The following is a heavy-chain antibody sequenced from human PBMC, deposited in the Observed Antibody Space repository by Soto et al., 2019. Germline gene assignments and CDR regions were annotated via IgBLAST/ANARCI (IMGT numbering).Heavy chain of an antibody. CDR2: ISAYNGNT. J-gene: IGHJ6*02. Sequence: ASVKVSCKASGYTFTSYGISWVRQAPGQGLEWMGWISAYNGNTNYAQKLQGRVTMTTDTSTSTAYMELRSLRSDDTAVYYCAREDKAMAPGRYYYGMDVWGQGNTVAVYS. V-gene: IGHV1-18*04. D-gene: IGHD5-18*01. CDR1: GYTFTSYG. CDR3: AREDKAMAPGRYYYGMDV.